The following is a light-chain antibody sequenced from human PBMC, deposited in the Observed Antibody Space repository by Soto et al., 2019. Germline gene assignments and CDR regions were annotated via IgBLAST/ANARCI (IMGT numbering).Light chain of an antibody. V-gene: IGKV3-15*01. Sequence: EIVLTQSPPTLSVSPVDIATLSCRASESVSSNVAWYQQKPGQTPRLLIYGASTRATGVPPRFSGSRSGTEFTLTISSLQSEDFAVYYCQQYFHWPPYTFGQGTKVDI. J-gene: IGKJ2*01. CDR3: QQYFHWPPYT. CDR1: ESVSSN. CDR2: GAS.